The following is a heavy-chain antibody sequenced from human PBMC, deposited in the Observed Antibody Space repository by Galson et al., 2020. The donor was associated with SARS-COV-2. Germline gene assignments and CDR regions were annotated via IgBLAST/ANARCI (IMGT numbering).Heavy chain of an antibody. CDR1: GGTFSSYA. CDR2: IIPIFGTA. Sequence: SVKVSCKASGGTFSSYAISWVRQAPGQGLEWMGGIIPIFGTANYAQKFQGRVTITADESTSTAYMELSNLRSEDTAVYYCARDYDILTGYYNQDYYYYYGMDVWGQGTTVTVSS. CDR3: ARDYDILTGYYNQDYYYYYGMDV. J-gene: IGHJ6*02. V-gene: IGHV1-69*13. D-gene: IGHD3-9*01.